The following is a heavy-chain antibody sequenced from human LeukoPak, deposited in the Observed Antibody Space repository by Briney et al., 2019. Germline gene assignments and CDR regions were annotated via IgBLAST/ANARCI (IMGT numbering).Heavy chain of an antibody. D-gene: IGHD3-22*01. J-gene: IGHJ4*02. CDR2: TYYSGST. Sequence: KPSETLSLTCTVSGGSISSSSYYWGWIRQPPGKGLEWIGSTYYSGSTYYNPSLKSRVTISVDTSKNQFSLKLSSVTAADTAVYYCASDSSGYYYSYWGQGTLVTVSS. CDR1: GGSISSSSYY. CDR3: ASDSSGYYYSY. V-gene: IGHV4-39*01.